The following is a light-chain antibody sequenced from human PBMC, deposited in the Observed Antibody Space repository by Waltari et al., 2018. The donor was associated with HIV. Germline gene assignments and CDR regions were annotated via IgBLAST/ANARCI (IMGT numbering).Light chain of an antibody. CDR1: QSISNY. V-gene: IGKV1-27*01. CDR3: QKYNSAPRT. CDR2: AAS. J-gene: IGKJ1*01. Sequence: DIQMTKSPSSLSASVGDRVTITSRASQSISNYLDWYQQKPGKVPKLLIYAASTLQSGVPSRFSGSGSGTDFTLTISSLQPEDVATYYCQKYNSAPRTFGQGTKVEIK.